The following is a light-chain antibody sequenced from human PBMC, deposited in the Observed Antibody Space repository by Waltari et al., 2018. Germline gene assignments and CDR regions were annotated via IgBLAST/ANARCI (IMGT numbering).Light chain of an antibody. CDR2: KDT. Sequence: SYELTQPPSVSVSPGPTATIPCSGAAFPKPFAFWYQQRPGQAPVLVTYKDTERPSGIPDRFSGSTSGTTVTLTISGVQAEDEADYYCQSADSTSTHVVFGGGTKLTVL. J-gene: IGLJ2*01. V-gene: IGLV3-25*03. CDR1: AFPKPF. CDR3: QSADSTSTHVV.